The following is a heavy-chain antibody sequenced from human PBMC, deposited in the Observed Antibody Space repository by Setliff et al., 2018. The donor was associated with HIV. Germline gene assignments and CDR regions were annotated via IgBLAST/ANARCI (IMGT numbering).Heavy chain of an antibody. CDR3: ARTIPLAGSDMDL. CDR2: INPNNGGT. CDR1: GYSFTDYY. V-gene: IGHV1-2*06. Sequence: ASVKVSCKASGYSFTDYYIHWVRQTPGQGLEWMGRINPNNGGTNYVQRFRGRVTMTRNTSINTAYMELSSLRSDDTAVYYCARTIPLAGSDMDLWGRGPRSPSP. J-gene: IGHJ6*03. D-gene: IGHD6-19*01.